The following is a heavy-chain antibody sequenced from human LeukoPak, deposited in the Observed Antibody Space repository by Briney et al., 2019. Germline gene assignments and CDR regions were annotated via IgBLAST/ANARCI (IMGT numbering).Heavy chain of an antibody. D-gene: IGHD6-13*01. V-gene: IGHV4-34*01. J-gene: IGHJ5*02. CDR3: ARDFGSSSWSIPRNWFDP. CDR1: GGSFSGYY. CDR2: INHSGST. Sequence: SETPSLTCAVYGGSFSGYYWSWIRQPPGKGLEWIGEINHSGSTNYNPSLKSRVTISVDTSKNQFSLKLSSVTAADTAVYYCARDFGSSSWSIPRNWFDPWGQGTLVTVSS.